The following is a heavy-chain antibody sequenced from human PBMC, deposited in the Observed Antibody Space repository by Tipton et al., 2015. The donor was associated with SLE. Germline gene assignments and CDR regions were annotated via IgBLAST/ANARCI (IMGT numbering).Heavy chain of an antibody. CDR1: GFTFSDYY. CDR2: ISSSGSTI. V-gene: IGHV3-11*04. D-gene: IGHD2-8*01. Sequence: SLRLSCAASGFTFSDYYMSWIRQAPGKGLEWVSYISSSGSTIYYADSVKGRFTISRDNAKNSLYLQINSLRAEDTAMYYCARDRRYCTNGVCSDAFDIWGQGTMVTVSS. CDR3: ARDRRYCTNGVCSDAFDI. J-gene: IGHJ3*02.